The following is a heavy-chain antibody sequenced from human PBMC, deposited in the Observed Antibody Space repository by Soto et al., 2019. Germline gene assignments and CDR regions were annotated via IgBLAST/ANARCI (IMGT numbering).Heavy chain of an antibody. J-gene: IGHJ3*02. Sequence: QVQLQESGPGLVKPSGTLSLTCVITNGSISSSNWWSWVRQPPGKGLEWIGEIYHTGRTNYNPSLRSRVTMSIDKSNNRFSLRLSSLTAADTAVYYCVRDEAHYDILTGSSLGRAFDIWGQGTIVTVSS. D-gene: IGHD3-9*01. V-gene: IGHV4-4*02. CDR1: NGSISSSNW. CDR3: VRDEAHYDILTGSSLGRAFDI. CDR2: IYHTGRT.